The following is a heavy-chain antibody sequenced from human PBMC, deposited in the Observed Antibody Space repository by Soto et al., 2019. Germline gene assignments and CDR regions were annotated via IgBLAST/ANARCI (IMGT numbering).Heavy chain of an antibody. CDR2: IIPMFGTA. D-gene: IGHD2-15*01. CDR1: GGTFSSHV. CDR3: AGGSRDCSGGTCFPLPTAEYFRH. J-gene: IGHJ1*01. Sequence: AVKVSCKASGGTFSSHVFTWVRQAPGRGLEWMGGIIPMFGTANHAQKFQGRVTLIADESTNTAYLELSSLRSEDTAVYYCAGGSRDCSGGTCFPLPTAEYFRHWGQGTLVTVYS. V-gene: IGHV1-69*13.